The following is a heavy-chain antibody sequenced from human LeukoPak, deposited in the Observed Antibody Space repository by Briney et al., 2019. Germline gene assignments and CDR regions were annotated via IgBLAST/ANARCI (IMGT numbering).Heavy chain of an antibody. D-gene: IGHD3-3*01. CDR2: INHSGST. J-gene: IGHJ4*02. CDR3: ASQYYDFWSGYQFYY. CDR1: GGSFSGYY. V-gene: IGHV4-34*01. Sequence: SETLSLTCAVYGGSFSGYYWSWIRQPPGKGLEWIGEINHSGSTNYNPSLKSRVTISVDTSKNQFSLKLSSVTAADTAVYYCASQYYDFWSGYQFYYWGQGTLVTVSS.